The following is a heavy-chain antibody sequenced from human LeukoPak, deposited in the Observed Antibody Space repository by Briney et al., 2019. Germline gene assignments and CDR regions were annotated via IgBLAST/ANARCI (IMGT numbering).Heavy chain of an antibody. V-gene: IGHV4-61*01. CDR2: IYYSGST. D-gene: IGHD3-22*01. J-gene: IGHJ4*02. CDR3: ARDLGRYYDSSGYLDY. CDR1: GGSISGSSYY. Sequence: PSETLSLTCTVSGGSISGSSYYWGWIRQPPGKGLEWIGYIYYSGSTNYNPSLKSRVTISVDTSKNQFSLKLSSVTAADTAVYYCARDLGRYYDSSGYLDYWGQGTLVTVSS.